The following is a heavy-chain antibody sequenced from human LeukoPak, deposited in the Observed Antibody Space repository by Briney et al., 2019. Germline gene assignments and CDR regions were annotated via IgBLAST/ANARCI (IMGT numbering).Heavy chain of an antibody. Sequence: ASVKVSCKASGYTFTSYYIHWVRQAPGQGLEWMGRINPNSGGTNFAQRLQGRVTMTSDTSVSTAHMELSRLRSDDTAVYFCAREAGGTGTYYFDYWGQGTLVTVSS. V-gene: IGHV1-2*06. CDR1: GYTFTSYY. CDR3: AREAGGTGTYYFDY. J-gene: IGHJ4*02. D-gene: IGHD2-8*02. CDR2: INPNSGGT.